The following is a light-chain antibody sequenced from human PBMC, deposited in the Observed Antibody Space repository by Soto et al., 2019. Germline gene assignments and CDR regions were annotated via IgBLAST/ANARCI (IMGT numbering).Light chain of an antibody. Sequence: EILMTQSPATLSVSPGERATVSFSASQSVSSNLAWYQQKPGQAPRLLIYGASTRATGIPARFSGSGSGTDFTLTISSLEPEDFAVYYCQQRSNWPIITFGQGTRLEIK. CDR1: QSVSSN. V-gene: IGKV3-15*01. CDR2: GAS. CDR3: QQRSNWPIIT. J-gene: IGKJ5*01.